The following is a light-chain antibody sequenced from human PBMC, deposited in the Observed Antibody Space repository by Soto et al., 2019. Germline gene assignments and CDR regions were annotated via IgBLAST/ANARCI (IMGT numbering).Light chain of an antibody. J-gene: IGKJ1*01. Sequence: EILLTQSPGTLSLSPGERATLSCRASQSVTSSYLAWYQQKPGQAPRLLIYGASSRATGIPDRFSGSGSGTDFILTISRLEPEDFAVYYCQQYGSTPVTFGQGTKVDIK. CDR2: GAS. CDR3: QQYGSTPVT. CDR1: QSVTSSY. V-gene: IGKV3-20*01.